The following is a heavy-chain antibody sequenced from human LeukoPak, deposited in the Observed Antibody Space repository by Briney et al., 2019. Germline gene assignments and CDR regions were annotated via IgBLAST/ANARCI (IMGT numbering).Heavy chain of an antibody. J-gene: IGHJ6*03. Sequence: GGSLRLSCAASGFTFSSYGMHWVRQAPGKGLEWVAFIRYDGSNKYYADSVKGRFTISRDNSKNTLYLQMNSLRAEDTAVYYCAKFGSDHYYYYMGVWGKGTTVTVSS. CDR1: GFTFSSYG. V-gene: IGHV3-30*02. D-gene: IGHD3-16*01. CDR3: AKFGSDHYYYYMGV. CDR2: IRYDGSNK.